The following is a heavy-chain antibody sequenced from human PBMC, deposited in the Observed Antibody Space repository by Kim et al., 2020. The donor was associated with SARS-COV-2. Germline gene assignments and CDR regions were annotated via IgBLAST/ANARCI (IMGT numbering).Heavy chain of an antibody. D-gene: IGHD3-22*01. CDR1: GGSISSYY. CDR3: ARLTYYYDSSGPHRAFDI. V-gene: IGHV4-59*01. Sequence: SETLSLTCTVSGGSISSYYWSWIRQPPGKGLEWIGYIYYSGSTNYNPSLKSRVTISVDTSKNKFSLKLSSVTAADTTVYYCARLTYYYDSSGPHRAFDIWGQGTMVTVSS. J-gene: IGHJ3*02. CDR2: IYYSGST.